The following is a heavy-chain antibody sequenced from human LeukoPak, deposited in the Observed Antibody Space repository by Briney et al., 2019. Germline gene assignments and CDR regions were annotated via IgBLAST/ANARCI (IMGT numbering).Heavy chain of an antibody. CDR3: ARGQNTAMVQFDY. CDR2: IYSGGST. D-gene: IGHD5-18*01. CDR1: GVTVSSNY. J-gene: IGHJ4*02. Sequence: PGGSLRLSCAASGVTVSSNYMSWVRQAPGKGLEWVSVIYSGGSTYYADSVKGRFTISRDNSKNTLYLQMNSLRAEDTAVYYCARGQNTAMVQFDYWGQGTLVTVSS. V-gene: IGHV3-66*01.